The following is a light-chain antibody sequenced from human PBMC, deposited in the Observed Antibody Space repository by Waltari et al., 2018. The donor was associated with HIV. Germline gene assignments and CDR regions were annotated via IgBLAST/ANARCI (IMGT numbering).Light chain of an antibody. CDR3: ATWDDSLNGYI. CDR1: SSNIGNNA. Sequence: QPVLTQPPSVTAAPGQRVSISCSGGSSNIGNNAVSWYSHLPGKAPKFVIYSDDLSPSGASERFSASKSGTSASLGISGLQSEDEGEYYCATWDDSLNGYIFGTGTKVTAL. J-gene: IGLJ1*01. CDR2: SDD. V-gene: IGLV1-36*01.